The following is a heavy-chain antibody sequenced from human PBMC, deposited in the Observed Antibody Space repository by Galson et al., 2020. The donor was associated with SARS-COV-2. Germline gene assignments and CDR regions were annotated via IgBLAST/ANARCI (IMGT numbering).Heavy chain of an antibody. D-gene: IGHD6-19*01. V-gene: IGHV3-66*01. CDR1: GFTVSSNY. Sequence: TGGSLRLSCAASGFTVSSNYMSWVRQAPGKGLEWVPVIYSGGSKYYADSVKGRFTLSRDNSKNTLYLQMNSLRAEDTAVYYCARDRLRGSVDVWGHVTTGTVYS. CDR2: IYSGGSK. J-gene: IGHJ6*02. CDR3: ARDRLRGSVDV.